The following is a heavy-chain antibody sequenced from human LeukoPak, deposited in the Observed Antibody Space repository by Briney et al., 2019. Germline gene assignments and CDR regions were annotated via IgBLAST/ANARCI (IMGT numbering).Heavy chain of an antibody. J-gene: IGHJ4*02. CDR2: IRYDGSNK. Sequence: GGSLRLSCAASGFTFSSYEMNWVRQAPGKGLEWVAFIRYDGSNKYYADSVKGRFTISRDNSKNTLYLQMNSLRAEDTAVYYCAKDRYYYDSSGYYLLAYWGQGTLVTVSS. V-gene: IGHV3-30*02. D-gene: IGHD3-22*01. CDR1: GFTFSSYE. CDR3: AKDRYYYDSSGYYLLAY.